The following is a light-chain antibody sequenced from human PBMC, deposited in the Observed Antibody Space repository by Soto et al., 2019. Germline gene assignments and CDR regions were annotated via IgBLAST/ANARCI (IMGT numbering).Light chain of an antibody. CDR2: EVS. Sequence: QSALTQPPSAAGSPGQSVTISCTGTSTDVGGYNYVSWYQQYPGKAPKLMIYEVSKRPSGVPDRFSGSTSGPSATLTITAVQVGDEAEYYCGTWGWGLRVFGAGTKLTVL. CDR3: GTWGWGLRV. V-gene: IGLV2-8*01. CDR1: STDVGGYNY. J-gene: IGLJ3*02.